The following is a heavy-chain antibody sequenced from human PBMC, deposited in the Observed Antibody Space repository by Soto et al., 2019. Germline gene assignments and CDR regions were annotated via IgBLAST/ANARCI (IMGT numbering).Heavy chain of an antibody. CDR2: INPNSGGT. J-gene: IGHJ5*02. Sequence: ASVKVSCKASGYTFTGYYMHWVRQAPGQGLEWMGWINPNSGGTNYAQKFQGRVTMTRDTSISTAYMELSRLRSDGTAVYYCARAYSSSSWFDPWGQGTLVTVSS. CDR3: ARAYSSSSWFDP. D-gene: IGHD6-6*01. V-gene: IGHV1-2*02. CDR1: GYTFTGYY.